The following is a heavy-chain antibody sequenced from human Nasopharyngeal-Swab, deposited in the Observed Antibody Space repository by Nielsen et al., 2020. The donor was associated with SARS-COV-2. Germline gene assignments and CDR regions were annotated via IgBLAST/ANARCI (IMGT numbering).Heavy chain of an antibody. J-gene: IGHJ4*02. V-gene: IGHV6-1*01. CDR3: AREPGGAAAGPLFDY. Sequence: WIRQSPSRGLEWLGRTYYRSKWYNDYAVSVKSRTTINPDTSKNQFSLQLNSVTPEDTAVYYCAREPGGAAAGPLFDYWGQGTLVTVSS. D-gene: IGHD6-13*01. CDR2: TYYRSKWYN.